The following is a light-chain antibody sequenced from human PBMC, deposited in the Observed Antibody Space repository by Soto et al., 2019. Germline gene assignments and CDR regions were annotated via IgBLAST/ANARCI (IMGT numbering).Light chain of an antibody. V-gene: IGKV3D-20*01. CDR1: QTITSAY. CDR3: QQYDTSPPT. Sequence: EIVLTQSPATLSLSPGERATLSCGASQTITSAYLAWYQLKPGLAPRLLFYDASNRATGVPDRFSGSGSGTDFTLTISRLEPEDFAVYYCQQYDTSPPTFGGGTKVEIK. J-gene: IGKJ4*01. CDR2: DAS.